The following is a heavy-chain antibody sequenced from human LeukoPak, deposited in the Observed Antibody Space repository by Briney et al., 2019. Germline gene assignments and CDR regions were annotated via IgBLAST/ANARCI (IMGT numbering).Heavy chain of an antibody. Sequence: PGGSLRLSCAASEFTFSTYSINWVRQAPGKGLEWVSSISSGSTYIYYADSVKGRFTISRDNAKDSLYLQMNSLRAEDTAVYYCARDPNSSGFSFEYWGQGTLVIVSS. CDR2: ISSGSTYI. CDR1: EFTFSTYS. V-gene: IGHV3-21*04. CDR3: ARDPNSSGFSFEY. J-gene: IGHJ4*02. D-gene: IGHD6-19*01.